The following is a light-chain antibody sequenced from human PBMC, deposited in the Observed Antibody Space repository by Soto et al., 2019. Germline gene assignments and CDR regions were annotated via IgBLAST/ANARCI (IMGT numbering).Light chain of an antibody. CDR1: QSISSW. V-gene: IGKV1-5*01. CDR3: QQYNSYLRT. CDR2: DAS. J-gene: IGKJ1*01. Sequence: DIQMTQSPSTLSASVGDRVTITCRASQSISSWLAWYQQKPGKAPKLLIYDASSLESGVPSRFSGSGSGTEFTRTISSLQPDDFATYYCQQYNSYLRTFGQGPKLEIK.